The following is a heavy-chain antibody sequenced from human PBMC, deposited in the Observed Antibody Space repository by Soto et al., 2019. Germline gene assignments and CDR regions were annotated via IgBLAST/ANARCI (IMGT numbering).Heavy chain of an antibody. CDR2: IIPIFGTA. V-gene: IGHV1-69*13. J-gene: IGHJ6*02. Sequence: ASVKVSCKASGGTFSSYAISWVRQAPGQGLEWMGGIIPIFGTANYAQKFQGRVTITADESTSTAYMELSSLRSEDTAVYYCARTYCSGGSCYRSSPRVGRYYYYYGMDVWGQGTTVTVSS. D-gene: IGHD2-15*01. CDR3: ARTYCSGGSCYRSSPRVGRYYYYYGMDV. CDR1: GGTFSSYA.